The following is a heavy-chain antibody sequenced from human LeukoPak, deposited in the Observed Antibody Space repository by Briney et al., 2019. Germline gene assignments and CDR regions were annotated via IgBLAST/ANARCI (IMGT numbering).Heavy chain of an antibody. Sequence: GGSLRLSCAASGFTFSNNCMTWVRQAPGKGLEWVANIKADGSDKYYVDSVKGRFTVSRDNAKNSLYLQMNSLRAEDTAIYYCARDFDWGEGALVTVSS. CDR1: GFTFSNNC. J-gene: IGHJ4*02. CDR3: ARDFD. CDR2: IKADGSDK. V-gene: IGHV3-7*01.